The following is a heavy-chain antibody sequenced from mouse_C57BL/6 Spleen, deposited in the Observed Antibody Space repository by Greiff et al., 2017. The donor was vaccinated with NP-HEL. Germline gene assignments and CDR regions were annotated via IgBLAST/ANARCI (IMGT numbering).Heavy chain of an antibody. D-gene: IGHD1-1*01. CDR2: IYPGDGDT. CDR3: ARSGSQAWFAY. J-gene: IGHJ3*01. V-gene: IGHV1-82*01. Sequence: QVQLQQSGPELVKPGASVKISCKASGYAFSSYWMNWVKQRPGKGLEWIGRIYPGDGDTNYNGKFKGKATLTADKSSSTAYMQLSSLTSEDSAVYFCARSGSQAWFAYWGQGTLVTVSA. CDR1: GYAFSSYW.